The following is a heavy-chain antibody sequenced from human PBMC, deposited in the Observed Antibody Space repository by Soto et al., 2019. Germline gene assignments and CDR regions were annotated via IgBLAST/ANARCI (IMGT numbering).Heavy chain of an antibody. CDR2: ISSSSSTI. J-gene: IGHJ6*02. CDR3: ARDEGAAKTNYYYGMDA. CDR1: GFTFSSYS. D-gene: IGHD6-13*01. V-gene: IGHV3-48*02. Sequence: PGGSLRLSCAASGFTFSSYSMNWVRQAPGKGLEWVSYISSSSSTIYYADSVKGRFTISRDNAKNSLYLQMNSLRDEDTAVYYCARDEGAAKTNYYYGMDAWGQGTTVTVSS.